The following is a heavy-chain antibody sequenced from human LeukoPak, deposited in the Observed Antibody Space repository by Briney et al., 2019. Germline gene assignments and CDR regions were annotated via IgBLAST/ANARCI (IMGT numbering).Heavy chain of an antibody. Sequence: GGSLRLSCAASGFTVSSNYMSWVRQAPGKGLEWGSVIYSGGSTYYADSVKGRFTISRDNSKNTLYLQMNSLRAEDTAVYYCAKNWGNYYYYMDVWGKGTMVTVSS. CDR1: GFTVSSNY. D-gene: IGHD7-27*01. J-gene: IGHJ6*03. V-gene: IGHV3-66*02. CDR3: AKNWGNYYYYMDV. CDR2: IYSGGST.